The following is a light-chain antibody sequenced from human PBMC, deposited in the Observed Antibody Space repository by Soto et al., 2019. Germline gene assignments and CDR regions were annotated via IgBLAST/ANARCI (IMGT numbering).Light chain of an antibody. CDR2: EVT. CDR3: CSNAGSHYYV. Sequence: QSVLTQPPSASGFPGQSVTISCTGTSSDVGGYNYVSWYQQHPGKAPKLLIYEVTKRPSGVPDRFSGSKSGNTASLTVSGLQADDEAEYYCCSNAGSHYYVFGTGTKLTVL. J-gene: IGLJ1*01. CDR1: SSDVGGYNY. V-gene: IGLV2-8*01.